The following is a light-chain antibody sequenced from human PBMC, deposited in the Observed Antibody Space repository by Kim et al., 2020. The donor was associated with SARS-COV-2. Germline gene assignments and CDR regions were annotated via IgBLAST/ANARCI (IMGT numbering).Light chain of an antibody. Sequence: GHKFTICGCGSSNNVGDYYVSCWHQHHGTTPKLLIYDKNKQPPGVPARFSGCKSGTYAALVITALQTAEEADDYCGTSDSSLSASVFGGGTQLTVL. CDR2: DKN. J-gene: IGLJ3*02. CDR3: GTSDSSLSASV. V-gene: IGLV1-51*01. CDR1: SNNVGDYY.